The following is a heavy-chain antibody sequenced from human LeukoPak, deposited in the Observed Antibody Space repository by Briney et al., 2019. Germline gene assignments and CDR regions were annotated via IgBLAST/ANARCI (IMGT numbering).Heavy chain of an antibody. V-gene: IGHV1-2*06. J-gene: IGHJ4*02. D-gene: IGHD6-19*01. CDR1: GYTFTGYY. Sequence: GASVKVSCKASGYTFTGYYMHWVRQAPGQGLEWMGRINPNSGGTNYAQKFQGRVTMTRDTSISTAYMELSRLRSDDTAVYYCARAVYSSGWYPDNWGQGTLVTVSS. CDR3: ARAVYSSGWYPDN. CDR2: INPNSGGT.